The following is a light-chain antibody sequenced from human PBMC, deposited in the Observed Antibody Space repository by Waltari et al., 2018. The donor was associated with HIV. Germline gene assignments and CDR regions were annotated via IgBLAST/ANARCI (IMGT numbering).Light chain of an antibody. V-gene: IGLV2-14*03. Sequence: QSALTQPASVSGAPGQSITISCTGTSRDVGGYRYVYWYQQPPGKAPKLMIFDVSNRPSVVSNRFSAAKSGHTASLTISGLQAVHEAHYLCSSYSSSTALVVVGGGTKVTVL. CDR2: DVS. J-gene: IGLJ2*01. CDR1: SRDVGGYRY. CDR3: SSYSSSTALVV.